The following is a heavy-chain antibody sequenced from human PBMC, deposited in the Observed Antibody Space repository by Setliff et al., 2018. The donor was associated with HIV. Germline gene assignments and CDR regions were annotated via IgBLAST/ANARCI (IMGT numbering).Heavy chain of an antibody. CDR2: ISHSTSTI. CDR3: ARGYCSSTSCLYYFDY. V-gene: IGHV3-48*04. D-gene: IGHD2-2*01. J-gene: IGHJ4*02. CDR1: GFNFSNYS. Sequence: LRLSCAASGFNFSNYSVNWVRQAPGKGLAWISYISHSTSTIYYADSVKGRFTISRDNAKNSLYLQMNSLRAEDTAVYYCARGYCSSTSCLYYFDYWGQGTLVTVSS.